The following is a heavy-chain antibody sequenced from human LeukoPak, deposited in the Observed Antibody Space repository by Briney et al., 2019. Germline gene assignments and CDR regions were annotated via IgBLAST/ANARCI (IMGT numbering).Heavy chain of an antibody. V-gene: IGHV3-7*05. Sequence: GGSLRLSCAASGFPLSSYSMSWVRQAPGKGLEWVANIKQDGSELYYVDSVKGRFTISRDNAKNSLYLQMHSLRAEDTAVYYCARGTVHLEGRNDYWGQGTLVTVSS. CDR1: GFPLSSYS. D-gene: IGHD2-15*01. CDR2: IKQDGSEL. CDR3: ARGTVHLEGRNDY. J-gene: IGHJ4*02.